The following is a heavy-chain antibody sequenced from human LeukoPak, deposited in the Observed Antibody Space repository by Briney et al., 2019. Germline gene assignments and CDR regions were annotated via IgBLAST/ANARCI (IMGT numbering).Heavy chain of an antibody. J-gene: IGHJ4*02. V-gene: IGHV3-30*04. CDR2: ISYDGSNK. CDR1: GFTFSSYA. Sequence: GGSLRLSCAASGFTFSSYAMHWVRQAPGKGLEWVAVISYDGSNKYYADSVKGRFTISRDNSKNTLYLQMNSLRAEDTAVYYCARARDYYDSSGFDYWGQGTLVTVSS. D-gene: IGHD3-22*01. CDR3: ARARDYYDSSGFDY.